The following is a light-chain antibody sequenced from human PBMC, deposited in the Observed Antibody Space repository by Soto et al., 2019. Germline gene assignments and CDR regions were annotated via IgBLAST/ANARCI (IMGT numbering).Light chain of an antibody. CDR3: QSYDTKLSGGSV. Sequence: QSALTQSPSVSGAPGQSVSISCTGTSSNIGAGFDVHWYQQVPATAPKLLIYGNNNRPSGVPDPFSCSKSDTSATLAITGLQAEDEADYDCQSYDTKLSGGSVFGTGTKVTVL. CDR2: GNN. J-gene: IGLJ1*01. V-gene: IGLV1-40*01. CDR1: SSNIGAGFD.